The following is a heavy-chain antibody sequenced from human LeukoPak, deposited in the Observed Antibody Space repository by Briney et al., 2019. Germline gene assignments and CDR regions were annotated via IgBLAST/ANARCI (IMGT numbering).Heavy chain of an antibody. CDR2: IKQDGSGK. J-gene: IGHJ4*02. V-gene: IGHV3-7*01. D-gene: IGHD6-19*01. CDR3: AKDRGIAVAGRTYYFDY. CDR1: GFTFSNNW. Sequence: GGSLRLSCAASGFTFSNNWMNWVRQAPGKGLEWVANIKQDGSGKYYADSVKGRFTISRDNSKNTLYLQMNSLRAEDTAVYYCAKDRGIAVAGRTYYFDYWGQGTLVTVSS.